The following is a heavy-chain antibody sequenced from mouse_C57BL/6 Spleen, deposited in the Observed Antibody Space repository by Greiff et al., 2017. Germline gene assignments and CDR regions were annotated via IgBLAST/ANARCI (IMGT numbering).Heavy chain of an antibody. CDR3: ARDDESYAMDY. Sequence: EVQLKESGGGLVKPGGSLKLSCAASGFTFSSYAMSWVRQTPEKRLEWVATISDGGSYTYYPDNVKGRFTISRDNAKNNLYLQMSHLKSEDTAMYYCARDDESYAMDYWGQGTSVTVSS. CDR2: ISDGGSYT. D-gene: IGHD2-3*01. V-gene: IGHV5-4*01. CDR1: GFTFSSYA. J-gene: IGHJ4*01.